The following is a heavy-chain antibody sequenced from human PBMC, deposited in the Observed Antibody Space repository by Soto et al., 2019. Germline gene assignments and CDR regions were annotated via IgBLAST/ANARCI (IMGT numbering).Heavy chain of an antibody. CDR2: RYYSEST. CDR3: ARTKCSGGSCYSWSLDY. D-gene: IGHD2-15*01. Sequence: SETLSLTCTVSGGSITTGGYYWSWIRQLPGKGLEWIGHRYYSESTYYNPSLKSRVSISLDTSKNQFSLKLSFVTAADTAMYYCARTKCSGGSCYSWSLDYWGQGTPVSVSS. CDR1: GGSITTGGYY. V-gene: IGHV4-31*03. J-gene: IGHJ4*02.